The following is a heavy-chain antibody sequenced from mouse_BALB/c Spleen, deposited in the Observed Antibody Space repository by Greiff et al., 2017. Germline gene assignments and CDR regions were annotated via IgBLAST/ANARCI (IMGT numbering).Heavy chain of an antibody. V-gene: IGHV7-3*02. CDR3: ARADGNYFDY. CDR1: GFTFTDYY. Sequence: EVKLVESGGGLVQPGGSLRLSCATSGFTFTDYYMSWVRQPPGKALEWLGFIRNKANGYTTEYSASVKGRFTISRDNSQSILYLQMNTLRAEDSATYYCARADGNYFDYWGQGTTLTVSS. CDR2: IRNKANGYTT. D-gene: IGHD2-1*01. J-gene: IGHJ2*01.